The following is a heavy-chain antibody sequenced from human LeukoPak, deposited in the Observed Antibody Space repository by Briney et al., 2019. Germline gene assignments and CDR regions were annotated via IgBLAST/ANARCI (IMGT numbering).Heavy chain of an antibody. J-gene: IGHJ5*02. V-gene: IGHV3-66*01. D-gene: IGHD3-10*01. Sequence: GGSLRLSCAASGFTVSSVYMSWVRQAPGKGLEWVSVIFTNGGTHYADSVKGRFTISRDNSKNTLYLQMNSLRVDDTAVYYCARDHHGPGSYPNPWGQGTLVTVSS. CDR3: ARDHHGPGSYPNP. CDR2: IFTNGGT. CDR1: GFTVSSVY.